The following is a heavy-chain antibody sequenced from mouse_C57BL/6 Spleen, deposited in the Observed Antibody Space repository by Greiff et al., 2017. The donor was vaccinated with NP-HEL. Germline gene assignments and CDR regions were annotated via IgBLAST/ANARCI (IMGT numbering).Heavy chain of an antibody. D-gene: IGHD1-1*01. Sequence: VKVVESGAELVRPGASVTLSCKASGYTFTDYEMHWVKQTPVHGLEWIGAIDPETGGTAYNQKFKGKAILTADKSSSTAYMELRSLTSEDSAVYYCTNYGSSFSWFAYWGQGTLVTVSA. CDR3: TNYGSSFSWFAY. V-gene: IGHV1-15*01. J-gene: IGHJ3*01. CDR1: GYTFTDYE. CDR2: IDPETGGT.